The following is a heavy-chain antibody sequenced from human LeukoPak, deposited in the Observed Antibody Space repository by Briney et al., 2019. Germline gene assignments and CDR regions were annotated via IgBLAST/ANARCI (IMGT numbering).Heavy chain of an antibody. V-gene: IGHV3-48*04. CDR1: GFTFSSYS. Sequence: HPGGSLRLSCAASGFTFSSYSMNWVRQAPGKGLEWVSYISSSSSTIYYADSVKGRFTISRDNAKNSLYLQMNSLRAEDTAVYYCASGGESAANPPGPDYWGQGTLVTVSS. J-gene: IGHJ4*02. CDR3: ASGGESAANPPGPDY. CDR2: ISSSSSTI. D-gene: IGHD2-15*01.